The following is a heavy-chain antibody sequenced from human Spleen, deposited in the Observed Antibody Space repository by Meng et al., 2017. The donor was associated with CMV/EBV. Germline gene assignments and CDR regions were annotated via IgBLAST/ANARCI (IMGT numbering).Heavy chain of an antibody. CDR1: GGSLSGYY. CDR3: ARLGDDSSGYYEGNWFDP. Sequence: QGGAGLLNPSGPLSLHLLCFGGSLSGYYGSWIRQPPGKGLEWIGEINHSGSTNYNPSLKSRVTISVDTSKNQFSLKLSSVTAADTAVYYCARLGDDSSGYYEGNWFDPWGQGTLVTVSS. J-gene: IGHJ5*02. V-gene: IGHV4-34*01. D-gene: IGHD3-22*01. CDR2: INHSGST.